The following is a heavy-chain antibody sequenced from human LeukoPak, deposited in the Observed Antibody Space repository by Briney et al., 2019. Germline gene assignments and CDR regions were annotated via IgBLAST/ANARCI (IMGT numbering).Heavy chain of an antibody. J-gene: IGHJ5*02. D-gene: IGHD3-10*01. CDR1: GGSISSALYH. Sequence: PSETLSLTCTVSGGSISSALYHWGWIRQPPGKNLEWLGSVYYTGSTHNNPSLKSRVTISVDTSKNQFSLKLTSVTAADTAVYYCVRGPYGSGISNWFDPWGQGTLVIVSS. V-gene: IGHV4-39*07. CDR2: VYYTGST. CDR3: VRGPYGSGISNWFDP.